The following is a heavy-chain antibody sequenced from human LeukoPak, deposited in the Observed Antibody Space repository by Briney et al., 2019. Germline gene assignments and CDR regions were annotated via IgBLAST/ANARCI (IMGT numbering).Heavy chain of an antibody. V-gene: IGHV4-59*12. Sequence: SETLSLTCTVSGGSISSYYWSWIRQPPGKGLEWIGYIYYSGSTNYSPSLKSRVTMSVDTSKNQFSLKLSSVTAADTAVYYCARDSRGDDTLFDWGQGTLVTVSS. CDR1: GGSISSYY. CDR3: ARDSRGDDTLFD. D-gene: IGHD3-3*01. CDR2: IYYSGST. J-gene: IGHJ4*02.